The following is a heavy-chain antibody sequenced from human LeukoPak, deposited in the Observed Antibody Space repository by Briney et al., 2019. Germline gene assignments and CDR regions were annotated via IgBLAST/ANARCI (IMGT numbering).Heavy chain of an antibody. Sequence: GGSLRLSCAASGFTFSSYSMNWVRQAPGKGLECVSSISSSSSYIYYADSVKGRFTISRDNATNSLYLQMNSLRAEDTAVYYCARDYGSGSYSNYWGQGTLVTVSS. J-gene: IGHJ4*02. V-gene: IGHV3-21*01. CDR1: GFTFSSYS. CDR2: ISSSSSYI. D-gene: IGHD3-10*01. CDR3: ARDYGSGSYSNY.